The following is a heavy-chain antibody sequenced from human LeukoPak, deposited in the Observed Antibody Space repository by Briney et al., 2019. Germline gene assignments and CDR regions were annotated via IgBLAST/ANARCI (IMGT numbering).Heavy chain of an antibody. D-gene: IGHD1-26*01. Sequence: GASLKVSCKTSGYTFTAYYLNWVRQAPGQGLEYMGRIDPNSGAATYARKFQGRVTMTRDTSINTGYMEVTSLRSDDTAVYYCARDRGGGRPGWYNGMDVWGQGTTVTVSS. CDR1: GYTFTAYY. CDR2: IDPNSGAA. J-gene: IGHJ6*02. V-gene: IGHV1-2*02. CDR3: ARDRGGGRPGWYNGMDV.